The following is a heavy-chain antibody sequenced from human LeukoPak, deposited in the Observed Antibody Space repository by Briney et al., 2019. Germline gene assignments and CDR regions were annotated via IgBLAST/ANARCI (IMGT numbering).Heavy chain of an antibody. CDR2: LSYTGGT. CDR1: GLSITSDDYY. J-gene: IGHJ4*02. Sequence: SETLSLTCTVSGLSITSDDYYWTWIRQPPGKGLEWIGYLSYTGGTHYSPSLKSRVTISVDTTKNQFSLNLTSVTAAHTAEFFCAIIAASGARTADYWGQGTLVTVSS. D-gene: IGHD6-13*01. V-gene: IGHV4-30-4*01. CDR3: AIIAASGARTADY.